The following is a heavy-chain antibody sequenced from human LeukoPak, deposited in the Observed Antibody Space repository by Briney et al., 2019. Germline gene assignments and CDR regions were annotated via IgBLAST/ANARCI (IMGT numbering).Heavy chain of an antibody. CDR3: ARGDRIQLWLLYYFDY. Sequence: ASVKVSCKASGYTFTGYYMHWVRQAPGLGLEWMGWINPNSGSTNYAQKFQGRVTMTRDTSISTAYMELSRLRSDDTAVYYCARGDRIQLWLLYYFDYWGQGTLVTVSS. J-gene: IGHJ4*02. V-gene: IGHV1-2*02. CDR1: GYTFTGYY. CDR2: INPNSGST. D-gene: IGHD5-18*01.